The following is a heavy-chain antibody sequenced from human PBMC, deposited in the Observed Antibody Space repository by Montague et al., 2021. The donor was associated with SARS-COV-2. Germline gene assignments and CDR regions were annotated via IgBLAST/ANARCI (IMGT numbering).Heavy chain of an antibody. Sequence: SLRLSCAASGFTFSSYALHWVRQAPGKGLEWVADISHEGSYKYYADSVKGRFTISRDNSKNTLYLDMNSLRAEDTALYYCARDWESTGYFDPYYYHGMDVWGQGTTVTVSS. J-gene: IGHJ6*02. D-gene: IGHD3-9*01. CDR1: GFTFSSYA. CDR2: ISHEGSYK. V-gene: IGHV3-30*04. CDR3: ARDWESTGYFDPYYYHGMDV.